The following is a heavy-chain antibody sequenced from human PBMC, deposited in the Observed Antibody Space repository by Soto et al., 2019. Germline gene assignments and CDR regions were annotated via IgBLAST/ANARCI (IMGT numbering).Heavy chain of an antibody. CDR3: ARYVDIVATIDPKLFDY. J-gene: IGHJ4*02. CDR2: IYYSGST. Sequence: PSQTLSLTSTVSGGSISSGDYHRIWIRHPPGKGLECIGYIYYSGSTYYNPSLKSRVTISVDTSKNRFSLKLSSVTAADTAVYYCARYVDIVATIDPKLFDYWGQGTLVTV. V-gene: IGHV4-30-4*01. D-gene: IGHD5-12*01. CDR1: GGSISSGDYH.